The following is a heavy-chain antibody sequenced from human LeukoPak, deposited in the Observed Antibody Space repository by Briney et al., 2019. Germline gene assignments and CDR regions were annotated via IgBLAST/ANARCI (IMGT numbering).Heavy chain of an antibody. CDR2: IKQDGSEK. V-gene: IGHV3-7*01. J-gene: IGHJ4*02. CDR3: ASGRITMIDFY. D-gene: IGHD3-22*01. Sequence: GGSLRLSCAASGFTFSSYWMSWVRQAPGKGLEWVANIKQDGSEKYYVDSVKGRFTISRDNAKNSLYLQMNSLRAEDTAVYYCASGRITMIDFYWGQGTLVTVSS. CDR1: GFTFSSYW.